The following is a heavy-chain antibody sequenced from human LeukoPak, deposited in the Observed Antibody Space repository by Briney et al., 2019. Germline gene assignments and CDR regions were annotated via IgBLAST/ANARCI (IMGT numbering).Heavy chain of an antibody. CDR2: ISPNSGGT. CDR3: VRDYYYGSGSPSFDY. J-gene: IGHJ4*02. D-gene: IGHD3-10*01. Sequence: GASVKVSCKASGYTFTNYYMHWVRQAPGQGLEWMGWISPNSGGTNYTQKFQGRVTMTRDTSITTAYMELSRLRSDDTAVYYCVRDYYYGSGSPSFDYWGQGTLVTVSS. CDR1: GYTFTNYY. V-gene: IGHV1-2*02.